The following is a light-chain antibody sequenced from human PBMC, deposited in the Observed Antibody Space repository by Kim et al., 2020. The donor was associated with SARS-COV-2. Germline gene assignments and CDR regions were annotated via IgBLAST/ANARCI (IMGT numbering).Light chain of an antibody. Sequence: HSIHFPCHETSIDVGGYKYVSWYQHHPGKAPRLVIYEVGNRPSGVSIRFSGSKSGNTASLTISGLQAEDEADYYCSSYIRGSTNYVFGTGTKVTVL. V-gene: IGLV2-14*01. CDR2: EVG. J-gene: IGLJ1*01. CDR1: SIDVGGYKY. CDR3: SSYIRGSTNYV.